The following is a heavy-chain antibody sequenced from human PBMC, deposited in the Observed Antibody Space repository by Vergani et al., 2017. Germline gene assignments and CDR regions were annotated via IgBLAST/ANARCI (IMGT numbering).Heavy chain of an antibody. CDR2: IASSGTIT. CDR3: AKGGTITIFGSVDYY. J-gene: IGHJ4*02. V-gene: IGHV3-23*01. D-gene: IGHD3-3*01. CDR1: GFRFSNYA. Sequence: EVQLLESGGALVQPGGSLRLSCAASGFRFSNYAMSWVRQAPGKGLEWVAAIASSGTITYYSDSVESRFTVSRDNSQNTVFLQMSSLRAEDTALYYCAKGGTITIFGSVDYYWGQGTLVTVSS.